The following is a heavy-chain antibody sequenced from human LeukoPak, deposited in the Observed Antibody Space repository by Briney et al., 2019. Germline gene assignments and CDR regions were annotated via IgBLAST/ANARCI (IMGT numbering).Heavy chain of an antibody. CDR1: GFTFSDYY. Sequence: PGGSLRLSCAASGFTFSDYYMSWIRQAPGKGLEWVSYISSSSSYTNYADSMKGRFTISRDNAKNSLYLQMNSLRAEDTAVYYCARGGYSGYDFDYWGQGTLVTVSS. J-gene: IGHJ4*02. CDR2: ISSSSSYT. V-gene: IGHV3-11*06. D-gene: IGHD5-12*01. CDR3: ARGGYSGYDFDY.